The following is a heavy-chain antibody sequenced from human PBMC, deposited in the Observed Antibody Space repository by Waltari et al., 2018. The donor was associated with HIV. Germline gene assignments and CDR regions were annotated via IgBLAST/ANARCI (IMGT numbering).Heavy chain of an antibody. CDR2: MYSGCST. D-gene: IGHD6-6*01. Sequence: EVQLVESGGGLIQPGGSLRLSCAVSGFSVSRDYMSWFRQAPGKGLEGVSVMYSGCSTYYSDSEKGRVNISRDESKNTLYLQMNSLRAEDTAVYYCARDRGSSPNDAFDIWGQGTMVTVSS. J-gene: IGHJ3*02. V-gene: IGHV3-53*01. CDR1: GFSVSRDY. CDR3: ARDRGSSPNDAFDI.